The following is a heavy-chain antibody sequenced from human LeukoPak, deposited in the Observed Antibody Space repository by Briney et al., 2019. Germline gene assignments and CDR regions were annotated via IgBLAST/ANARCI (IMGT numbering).Heavy chain of an antibody. D-gene: IGHD5-18*01. CDR3: AKGRYSYGPNWFDP. CDR2: ISWNSGSI. J-gene: IGHJ5*02. CDR1: GFTFDDYA. Sequence: GGSLRLSCAASGFTFDDYAMHRVRQAPGKGLEWVSGISWNSGSIGYADSVKGRFTISRDNAKNSLYLQMNSLRAEDTALYYCAKGRYSYGPNWFDPWGQGTLVTVSS. V-gene: IGHV3-9*01.